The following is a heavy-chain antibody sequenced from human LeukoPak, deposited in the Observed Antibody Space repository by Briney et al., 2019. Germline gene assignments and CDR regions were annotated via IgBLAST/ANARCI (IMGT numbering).Heavy chain of an antibody. CDR3: ARRGPYSSSSHFDY. CDR2: INHSGST. CDR1: GGSFSGYY. J-gene: IGHJ4*02. Sequence: SETLSLTCAVYGGSFSGYYWSWIRQPPGKGLEWIGEINHSGSTNYNPSLKSRVTISVDTSKNQFSLKLSSVTAADTAVYYCARRGPYSSSSHFDYWGQGTLVTVSS. V-gene: IGHV4-34*09. D-gene: IGHD6-6*01.